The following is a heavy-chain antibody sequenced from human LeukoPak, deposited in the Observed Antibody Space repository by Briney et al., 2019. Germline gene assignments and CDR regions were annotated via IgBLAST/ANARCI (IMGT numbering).Heavy chain of an antibody. CDR1: GGSFSGYY. Sequence: SETLSLTCAVYGGSFSGYYWSWIRQPPGKGLEWIGEINHSGSTNYNPSLKSRVTISVDTSKNQFSLKLSSVTAADTAVYYCARDASYYYGSGSYYFAFDIWGQGTMVTVSS. CDR3: ARDASYYYGSGSYYFAFDI. D-gene: IGHD3-10*01. V-gene: IGHV4-34*01. CDR2: INHSGST. J-gene: IGHJ3*02.